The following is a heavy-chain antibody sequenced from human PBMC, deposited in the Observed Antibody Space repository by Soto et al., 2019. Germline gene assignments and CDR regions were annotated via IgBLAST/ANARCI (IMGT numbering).Heavy chain of an antibody. CDR3: VKDLNYYDSSGYLGGAFDI. Sequence: GGSLRLSCSASGFTFSSYAMHWVRQAPGKGLEYVSAISSNGGSTYYADSVKGRFTISRDNSKNTLYLQMSSLRAEDTAVYYCVKDLNYYDSSGYLGGAFDIWGQGTMVTVSS. CDR2: ISSNGGST. D-gene: IGHD3-22*01. CDR1: GFTFSSYA. V-gene: IGHV3-64D*08. J-gene: IGHJ3*02.